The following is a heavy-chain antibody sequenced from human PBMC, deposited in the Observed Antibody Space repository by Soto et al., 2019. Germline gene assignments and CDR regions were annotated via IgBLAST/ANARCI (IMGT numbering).Heavy chain of an antibody. V-gene: IGHV2-5*01. Sequence: VSGPTLVNPTQTLTLTCTFSGFSLSTSGVGVGWIRQPPGKALEWLALIYWNDDKRYSPSLKSRLTITKDTSKNQVVLTMTNMDPVDTATYYCAHRPPEDCSSTSCYFFGPNWFDPWGQGTLVTVSS. J-gene: IGHJ5*02. CDR2: IYWNDDK. D-gene: IGHD2-2*01. CDR3: AHRPPEDCSSTSCYFFGPNWFDP. CDR1: GFSLSTSGVG.